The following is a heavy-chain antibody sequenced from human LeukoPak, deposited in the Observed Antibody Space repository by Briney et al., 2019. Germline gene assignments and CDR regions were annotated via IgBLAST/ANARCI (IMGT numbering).Heavy chain of an antibody. Sequence: PSETLSLTCAVYGVSFSGYYWSWIRQPPGKGLEWIGEINHSGSTNYNPSLKSRVTISVDTSKNQFSLKLSSVTAADTAVYYCARNVASGQWLVPYYFDYWGQGTLVTVSS. V-gene: IGHV4-34*01. D-gene: IGHD6-19*01. J-gene: IGHJ4*02. CDR2: INHSGST. CDR3: ARNVASGQWLVPYYFDY. CDR1: GVSFSGYY.